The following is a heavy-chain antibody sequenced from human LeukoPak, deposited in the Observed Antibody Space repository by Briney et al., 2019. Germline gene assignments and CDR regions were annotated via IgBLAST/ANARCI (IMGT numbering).Heavy chain of an antibody. J-gene: IGHJ6*03. D-gene: IGHD6-6*01. CDR2: IYTSGST. CDR1: GGSISSYY. CDR3: ARDFRLAARPYYYYYMDV. V-gene: IGHV4-4*07. Sequence: SETLSLTCTGSGGSISSYYWSWIRQPAGKGLEWIGRIYTSGSTNYNPSLKSRVTMSVDTSKNQFSLKLSSVTAADTAVYYCARDFRLAARPYYYYYMDVWGKGTTVTVSS.